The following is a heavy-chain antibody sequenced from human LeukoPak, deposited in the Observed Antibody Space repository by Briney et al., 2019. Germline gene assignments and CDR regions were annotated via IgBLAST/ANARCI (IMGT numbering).Heavy chain of an antibody. CDR3: AKDTTSGEWELLGGFFDY. V-gene: IGHV3-7*03. CDR2: IKQDGSEK. Sequence: PGGSLRLSCSASGFTFSSYAMSWVRQAPGKGLEWVANIKQDGSEKYYVDSVKGRFTISRDNAKNSLYLQMNSLRAEDTAVYYCAKDTTSGEWELLGGFFDYWGQGTLVTVSS. D-gene: IGHD1-26*01. J-gene: IGHJ4*02. CDR1: GFTFSSYA.